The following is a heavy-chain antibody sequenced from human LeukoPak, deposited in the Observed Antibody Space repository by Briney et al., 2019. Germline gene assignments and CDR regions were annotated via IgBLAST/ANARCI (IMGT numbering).Heavy chain of an antibody. CDR3: ARNPDYYGSGSSFRLYYMDV. Sequence: RPGGSLRLSCAASGFTFDDYGMSWVRQAPGKGLEWVSGINWNGGSTGYADSVKGRFTISRDNAKNSLYLQMNSLRAEDTALYYCARNPDYYGSGSSFRLYYMDVWGKGTTVTVSS. J-gene: IGHJ6*03. V-gene: IGHV3-20*04. CDR2: INWNGGST. D-gene: IGHD3-10*01. CDR1: GFTFDDYG.